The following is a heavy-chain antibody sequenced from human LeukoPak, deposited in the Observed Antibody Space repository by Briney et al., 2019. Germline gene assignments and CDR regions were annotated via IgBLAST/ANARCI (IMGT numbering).Heavy chain of an antibody. Sequence: SVKVSCKASGGTFSSYAISWVRQAPGQGLEWMGGIIPIFGTANYAQKFQGRVTITTDESTSTAYMELSSLRSEDTAVYYCARDYPAAGGNDAFDIWGQGTMVTVSS. V-gene: IGHV1-69*05. CDR3: ARDYPAAGGNDAFDI. D-gene: IGHD6-13*01. J-gene: IGHJ3*02. CDR1: GGTFSSYA. CDR2: IIPIFGTA.